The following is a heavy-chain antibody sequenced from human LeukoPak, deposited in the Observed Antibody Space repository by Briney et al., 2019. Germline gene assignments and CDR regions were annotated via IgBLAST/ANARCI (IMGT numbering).Heavy chain of an antibody. CDR1: GFTFTSSA. CDR2: IVVGSGNT. V-gene: IGHV1-58*02. CDR3: AAGRSGSLVAFDI. J-gene: IGHJ3*02. Sequence: SVKVSCKASGFTFTSSAMQWVRQARGQRLEWIGWIVVGSGNTNYAQRFQERVTITRDMSTSTAYMELSSLRSEDTAVYYCAAGRSGSLVAFDIWGQGTMVTVSS. D-gene: IGHD1-26*01.